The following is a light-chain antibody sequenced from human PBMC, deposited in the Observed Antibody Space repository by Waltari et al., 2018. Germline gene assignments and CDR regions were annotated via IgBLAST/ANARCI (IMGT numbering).Light chain of an antibody. CDR2: EVT. Sequence: QSALTQPASVSGSPGQSVTISCTGSSSDIATYPLVSWYQQHPGECPKLIIHEVTKRPSGVSTRFSGSKSGSTASLTISGLQAEDEADYFCSSYAGRTTFVVFGGGTRLTVL. CDR3: SSYAGRTTFVV. V-gene: IGLV2-23*02. J-gene: IGLJ2*01. CDR1: SSDIATYPL.